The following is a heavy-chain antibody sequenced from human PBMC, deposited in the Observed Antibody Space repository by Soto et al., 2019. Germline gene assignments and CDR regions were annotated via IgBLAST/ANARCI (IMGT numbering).Heavy chain of an antibody. CDR3: ARASVVVAIGAGDFDY. J-gene: IGHJ4*02. D-gene: IGHD3-22*01. Sequence: SETLSLTCTVSGGSISSGGYYWSWIRQHPGKGLEWIGYIYYSGSTYYNPSLKSRVTISVDTSKNQFSLKLSSATAADTAVYYCARASVVVAIGAGDFDYWGQGTLVTVSS. V-gene: IGHV4-31*03. CDR1: GGSISSGGYY. CDR2: IYYSGST.